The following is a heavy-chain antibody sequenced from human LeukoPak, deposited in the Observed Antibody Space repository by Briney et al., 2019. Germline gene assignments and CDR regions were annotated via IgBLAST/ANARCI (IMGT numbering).Heavy chain of an antibody. CDR2: ISSSIYR. CDR1: GFTFSDYY. J-gene: IGHJ1*01. CDR3: ARDSEFFQH. Sequence: PGGSLRLSCAGSGFTFSDYYMTWIRQAPGKGLEWVSYISSSIYRTYADSVKGRFTISRDNAKNSLYLEMNNLRAEDTAVYYCARDSEFFQHWGQGTLVTVSS. V-gene: IGHV3-11*06.